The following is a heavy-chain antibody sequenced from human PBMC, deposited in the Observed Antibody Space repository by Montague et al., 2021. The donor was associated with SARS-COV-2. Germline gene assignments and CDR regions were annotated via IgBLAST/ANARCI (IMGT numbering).Heavy chain of an antibody. CDR1: GFTFSSYW. V-gene: IGHV3-74*01. J-gene: IGHJ6*02. CDR3: ASDMTTAYYYYYGMDV. D-gene: IGHD1-14*01. CDR2: INSDGSST. Sequence: SLRLSCAASGFTFSSYWMHWVRQAPEKGLVWVSRINSDGSSTSYADSVKGRFTISRDNAKNTLYLQMNSLRAEDTAVYYCASDMTTAYYYYYGMDVWGQRTTVTVSS.